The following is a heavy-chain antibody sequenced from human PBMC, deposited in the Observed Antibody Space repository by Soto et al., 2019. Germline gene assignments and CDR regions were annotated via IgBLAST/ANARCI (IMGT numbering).Heavy chain of an antibody. CDR2: ISASGGST. J-gene: IGHJ4*02. CDR3: ARGAVMPDS. Sequence: GGSLRLSCAASGFTFDSFAMTWVRQAPGKGLEWVSAISASGGSTLYADSVKGRFTISRDSSKNTLYLQMNSLRAEDTAVYYCARGAVMPDSWGQGTLVTVSS. CDR1: GFTFDSFA. D-gene: IGHD3-16*01. V-gene: IGHV3-23*01.